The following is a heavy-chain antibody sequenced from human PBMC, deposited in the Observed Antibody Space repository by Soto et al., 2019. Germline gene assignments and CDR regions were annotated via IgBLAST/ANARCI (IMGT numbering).Heavy chain of an antibody. CDR2: IIPLSATT. Sequence: QVQLVQSGTEVKKPGSSVKVSCKASGGTLSNNAISWVRQAPGQGLEWMGGIIPLSATTNYAQKFQGRVTITADRSTSPAYMELTSLTPEDTDVYSCARGFHERGIVVLPAANPRYYGMDFWGQGTTVTVS. J-gene: IGHJ6*02. D-gene: IGHD2-2*01. V-gene: IGHV1-69*06. CDR3: ARGFHERGIVVLPAANPRYYGMDF. CDR1: GGTLSNNA.